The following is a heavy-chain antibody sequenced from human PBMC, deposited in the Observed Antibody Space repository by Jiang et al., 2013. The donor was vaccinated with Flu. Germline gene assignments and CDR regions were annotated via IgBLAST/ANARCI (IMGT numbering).Heavy chain of an antibody. J-gene: IGHJ6*02. V-gene: IGHV3-30*02. D-gene: IGHD3-10*01. CDR3: AKDRTMGLEGSGSYLTV. CDR2: IRYDGSNK. Sequence: VAFIRYDGSNKYYADSVKGRFTISRDNSKNTLYLQMNSLRAEDTAVYYCAKDRTMGLEGSGSYLTVWGQGTTVTVSS.